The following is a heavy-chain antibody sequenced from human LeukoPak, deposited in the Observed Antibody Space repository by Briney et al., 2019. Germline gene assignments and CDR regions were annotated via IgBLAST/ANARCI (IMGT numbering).Heavy chain of an antibody. CDR2: INTDGSST. Sequence: GSLRLSCAASGFTFSSYWMHWVRQAPGKGLVWVSRINTDGSSTNYADSVKGRFTISRDNSKNTLYLQMSSLRAEDTAVYYCVNLWEAGYWGLGTLVSVSS. CDR3: VNLWEAGY. J-gene: IGHJ4*02. D-gene: IGHD1-26*01. V-gene: IGHV3-74*01. CDR1: GFTFSSYW.